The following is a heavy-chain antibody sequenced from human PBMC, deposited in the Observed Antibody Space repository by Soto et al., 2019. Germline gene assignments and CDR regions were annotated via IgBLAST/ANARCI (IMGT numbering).Heavy chain of an antibody. CDR1: GAPISSYY. D-gene: IGHD3-3*01. V-gene: IGHV4-59*08. Sequence: PSETLSLTCTVSGAPISSYYWTWIRQPPGKGLEWIGYIYYSGSTNYNPSLKSRVTISADTSKNQFSLKLSSVTAADTAMYYCARLAPFGVVKNWFDPWGQGTLVTVSS. CDR2: IYYSGST. CDR3: ARLAPFGVVKNWFDP. J-gene: IGHJ5*02.